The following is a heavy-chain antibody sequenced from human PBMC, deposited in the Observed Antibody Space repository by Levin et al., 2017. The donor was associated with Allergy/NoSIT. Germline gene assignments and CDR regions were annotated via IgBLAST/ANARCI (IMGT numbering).Heavy chain of an antibody. J-gene: IGHJ4*02. CDR3: ARAQGTAMPCFVDY. V-gene: IGHV4-34*01. Sequence: SQTLSLTCAVYGGSFSGYYWSWIRQPPGKGLEWIGEINHSGSTNYNPPLKSRVHISLDTFQNQFSLKLSSVTAAHTAVYYCARAQGTAMPCFVDYWGPGTLVTVS. CDR2: INHSGST. CDR1: GGSFSGYY. D-gene: IGHD5-18*01.